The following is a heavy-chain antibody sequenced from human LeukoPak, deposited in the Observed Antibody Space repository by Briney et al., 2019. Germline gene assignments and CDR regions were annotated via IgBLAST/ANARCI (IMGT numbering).Heavy chain of an antibody. CDR3: ARRGANSGSYSHFDL. V-gene: IGHV4-59*01. Sequence: SETLSLTCTVSGGSISSYYWSWIRQPPGKGLEWIGYMYYSGSTNYNPSLKSRVTISVDTSKNQFSLKLSSVTAADTAVYYCARRGANSGSYSHFDLWGRGTLATVSS. CDR2: MYYSGST. J-gene: IGHJ2*01. CDR1: GGSISSYY. D-gene: IGHD1-26*01.